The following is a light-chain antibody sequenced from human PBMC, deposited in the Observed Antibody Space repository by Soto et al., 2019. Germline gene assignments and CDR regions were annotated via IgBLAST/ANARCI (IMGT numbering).Light chain of an antibody. CDR1: QSVSSSY. CDR3: QQYGSSLDS. J-gene: IGKJ4*01. Sequence: EIVLTQSPATLSLSPGERATLSCRASQSVSSSYLAWYQQKPGLAPRLLIYDASSRATGIPDRFSGSGSGTDFTLTISRLEPEDFAVYYCQQYGSSLDSFGGGTKVEIK. V-gene: IGKV3D-20*01. CDR2: DAS.